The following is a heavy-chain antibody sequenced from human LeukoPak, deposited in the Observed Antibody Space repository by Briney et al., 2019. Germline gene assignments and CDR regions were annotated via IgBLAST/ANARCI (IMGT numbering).Heavy chain of an antibody. Sequence: GSVKVSCKASGYTFTSYYMHWVRQAPGQGLEWMGIINPSGGSTSYAQKFQGRVTMTRDTSISTAYMELSRLRSDDTAVYYCAIMRDYYGSGSHKGYYFDYWGQGTLVTVSS. CDR1: GYTFTSYY. V-gene: IGHV1-46*01. D-gene: IGHD3-10*01. J-gene: IGHJ4*02. CDR3: AIMRDYYGSGSHKGYYFDY. CDR2: INPSGGST.